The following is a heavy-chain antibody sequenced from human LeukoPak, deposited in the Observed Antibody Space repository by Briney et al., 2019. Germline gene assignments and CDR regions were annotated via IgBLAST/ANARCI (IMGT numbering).Heavy chain of an antibody. CDR2: IYYSGST. V-gene: IGHV4-39*01. CDR3: ARHGGVGATPDY. D-gene: IGHD1-26*01. CDR1: GGSISSYY. Sequence: ASETLSLTCTVSGGSISSYYWSWIRQPPGKGLEWIGSIYYSGSTYYNPSLKSRVTISVDTSKNQFSLKLSSVTAADTAVYYCARHGGVGATPDYWGQGTLVTVSS. J-gene: IGHJ4*02.